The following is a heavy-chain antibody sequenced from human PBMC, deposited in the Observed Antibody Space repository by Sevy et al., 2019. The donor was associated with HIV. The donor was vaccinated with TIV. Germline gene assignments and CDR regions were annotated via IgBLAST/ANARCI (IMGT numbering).Heavy chain of an antibody. CDR1: GFNFNNAW. Sequence: GGSLRLSCVASGFNFNNAWMSWVRQAPGKGLEWVGRMRSKSDGGAIDYAPPVRGRFTISRDDSKNMLYLQLNSLKSXXXXXXXXXXXXXXXXXXXXXSSGYYYWGQGTLVTVSS. CDR3: XXXXXXXXXXXXXSSGYYY. V-gene: IGHV3-15*01. CDR2: MRSKSDGGAI. J-gene: IGHJ4*02. D-gene: IGHD3-22*01.